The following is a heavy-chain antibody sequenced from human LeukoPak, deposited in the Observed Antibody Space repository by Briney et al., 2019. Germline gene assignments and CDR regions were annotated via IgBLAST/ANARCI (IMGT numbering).Heavy chain of an antibody. J-gene: IGHJ4*02. CDR2: MNPNSGNT. CDR1: GYTFTSYD. V-gene: IGHV1-8*01. D-gene: IGHD6-13*01. Sequence: ASVKVSCKASGYTFTSYDINWVRQATGQGLEWMGWMNPNSGNTGYAQKFQGRVTMTRNTSISTAYMELSSLRSEDPAVYYCARGLAVAAAEGFDYWGQGTLVTVSS. CDR3: ARGLAVAAAEGFDY.